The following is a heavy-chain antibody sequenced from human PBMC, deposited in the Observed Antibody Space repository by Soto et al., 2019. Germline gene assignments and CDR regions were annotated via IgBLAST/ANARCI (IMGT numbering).Heavy chain of an antibody. Sequence: SGKVSFKASCYTFTSYGISWVREAPGQGLEWMGWISAYNGNTNYAQKLQGRVTMTTDTSTSTAYMELRSLRSDDTAVYYCARDLVGATKNAFDIWGQGTMVTVSS. J-gene: IGHJ3*02. D-gene: IGHD1-26*01. CDR3: ARDLVGATKNAFDI. V-gene: IGHV1-18*04. CDR2: ISAYNGNT. CDR1: CYTFTSYG.